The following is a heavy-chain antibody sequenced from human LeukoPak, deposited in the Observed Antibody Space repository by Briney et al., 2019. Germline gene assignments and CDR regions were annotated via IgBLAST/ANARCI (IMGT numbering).Heavy chain of an antibody. Sequence: ASVKVSCKASGYTFTSYGISWVRQAPGQGLEWMGWISAYNGNANYTQKLQGRVTMTTDTSTSTAYMELRGLRSDDTAVYYCARDGVRWELPSAFDIWGQGTVVTVSS. CDR2: ISAYNGNA. V-gene: IGHV1-18*01. D-gene: IGHD1-26*01. J-gene: IGHJ3*02. CDR3: ARDGVRWELPSAFDI. CDR1: GYTFTSYG.